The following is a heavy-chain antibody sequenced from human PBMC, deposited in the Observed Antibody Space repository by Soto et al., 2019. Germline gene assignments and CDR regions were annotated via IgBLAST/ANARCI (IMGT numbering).Heavy chain of an antibody. CDR3: ARKSYDFWSGYSFPPDI. Sequence: SETLSLTCAVYGGSFSGYYWSWIRQPPGKGLEWIGEINHSGSTNYNPSLKSRVTISVDTSKNQFSLKLSSVTAADTAVYYCARKSYDFWSGYSFPPDIWGQGTMVTVSS. V-gene: IGHV4-34*01. D-gene: IGHD3-3*01. CDR1: GGSFSGYY. CDR2: INHSGST. J-gene: IGHJ3*02.